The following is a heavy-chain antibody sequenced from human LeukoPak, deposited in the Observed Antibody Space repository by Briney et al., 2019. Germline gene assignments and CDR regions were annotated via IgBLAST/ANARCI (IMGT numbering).Heavy chain of an antibody. CDR1: GGSISSSSYY. J-gene: IGHJ3*02. V-gene: IGHV4-39*07. CDR3: ARASYGSGSYHDAFDI. Sequence: SETLSLTCTVSGGSISSSSYYWGWIRQPPGTGLEWIGSIYYSGSTYYNPSLKSRVTISVDTSKNQFSLKLSSVTAADTAVYYCARASYGSGSYHDAFDIWGQGTMVTVSS. D-gene: IGHD3-10*01. CDR2: IYYSGST.